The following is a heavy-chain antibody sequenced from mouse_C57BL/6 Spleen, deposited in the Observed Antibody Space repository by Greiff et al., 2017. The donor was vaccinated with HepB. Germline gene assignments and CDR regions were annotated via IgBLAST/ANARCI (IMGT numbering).Heavy chain of an antibody. D-gene: IGHD2-4*01. CDR3: VRHGDYDGAWFAY. J-gene: IGHJ3*01. Sequence: EAGGGLVQPKGSLKLSCAASGFSFNTYAMNWVRQAPGKGLEWVARLRSKSNNYATYYADSVKDRFTISRDDSESMLYLQMNNLKTEDTAMYYCVRHGDYDGAWFAYWGQGTLVTVSA. V-gene: IGHV10-1*01. CDR2: LRSKSNNYAT. CDR1: GFSFNTYA.